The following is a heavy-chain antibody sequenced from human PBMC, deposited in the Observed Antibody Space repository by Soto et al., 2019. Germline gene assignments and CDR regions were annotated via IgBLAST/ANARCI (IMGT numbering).Heavy chain of an antibody. CDR2: ISSTTNYI. CDR3: ARESEDLTSNFDY. Sequence: PGGPRRLSCAASGFTFTRYSMNWVRQAPGKGLEWVSSISSTTNYIYYGDSMKGRFTISRDNAKNSLYLEMNSLRAEDTAVYYCARESEDLTSNFDYWGQGTLVTVSS. V-gene: IGHV3-21*06. J-gene: IGHJ4*02. CDR1: GFTFTRYS.